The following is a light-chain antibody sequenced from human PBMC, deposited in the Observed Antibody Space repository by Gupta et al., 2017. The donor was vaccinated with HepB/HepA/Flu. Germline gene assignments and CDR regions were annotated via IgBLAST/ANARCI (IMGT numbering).Light chain of an antibody. Sequence: DIQLTQSPSSLSASVRDRVTITCRASQYINNHVNWYQQQPGKAPKLLIYVASNLRSGVPSRFSGNGSGTIFTLTIRSLHPEDVATYYCQQSNSDPFTFGGGTKVEIK. CDR3: QQSNSDPFT. J-gene: IGKJ4*01. CDR1: QYINNH. V-gene: IGKV1-39*01. CDR2: VAS.